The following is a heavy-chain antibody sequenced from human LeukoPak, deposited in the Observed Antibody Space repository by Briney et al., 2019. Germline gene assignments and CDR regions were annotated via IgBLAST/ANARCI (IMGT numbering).Heavy chain of an antibody. CDR2: IKQDDSEI. V-gene: IGHV3-7*01. CDR3: ARVFCSSTNCYRGGPFDY. D-gene: IGHD2-2*02. Sequence: GGSPRLSCAASGFIFSRHWMSWVRQAPGKGLEWVASIKQDDSEIYFVDSVKGRFTISRDNAKNSLFLQMSSLRAEDTAVYYCARVFCSSTNCYRGGPFDYWGQGTLVTVSS. J-gene: IGHJ4*02. CDR1: GFIFSRHW.